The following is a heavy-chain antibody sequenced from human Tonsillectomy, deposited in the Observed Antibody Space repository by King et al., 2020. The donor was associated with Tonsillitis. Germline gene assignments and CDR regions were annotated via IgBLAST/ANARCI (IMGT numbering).Heavy chain of an antibody. CDR2: VNSDGSGP. J-gene: IGHJ3*01. V-gene: IGHV3-74*01. CDR3: ARAYFDSSGYYLGF. Sequence: VQLVESGGGLVQPGGSLRLSCTASMLTFSSYWMHWVRQAPGKGLVWVSRVNSDGSGPTYADSVKGRFTISRDNAKNTLYLEMNSLRAEDTAVYYCARAYFDSSGYYLGFWGQGTMVTVSS. D-gene: IGHD3-22*01. CDR1: MLTFSSYW.